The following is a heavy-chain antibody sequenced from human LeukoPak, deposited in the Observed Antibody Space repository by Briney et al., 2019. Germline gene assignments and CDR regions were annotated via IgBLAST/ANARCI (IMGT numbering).Heavy chain of an antibody. CDR1: GFTFSSYA. CDR3: ARYGPQDSGSSHFDY. CDR2: IRDSGSST. J-gene: IGHJ4*02. Sequence: GGSLRLSCAASGFTFSSYAMSWVRQAPGKGLEWVSAIRDSGSSTHYADSVKGRFTTSRDNSKNTLFLQMNSLRAEDTAIYYCARYGPQDSGSSHFDYWGQGALVTVSS. D-gene: IGHD1-26*01. V-gene: IGHV3-23*01.